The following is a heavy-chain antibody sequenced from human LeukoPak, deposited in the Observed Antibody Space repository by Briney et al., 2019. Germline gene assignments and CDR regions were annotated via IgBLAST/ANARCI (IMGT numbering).Heavy chain of an antibody. V-gene: IGHV1-69*13. CDR3: ARVVNSGSYHGFDY. D-gene: IGHD1-26*01. CDR2: IIPIFGTA. CDR1: GGTFSSYA. J-gene: IGHJ4*02. Sequence: ASVKVSCKASGGTFSSYAISWVRQAPGQGLEWMGGIIPIFGTANYAQKFQGRVTITADESTSTVYMELSSLRSEDTAVYYCARVVNSGSYHGFDYWGQGTLVTVSS.